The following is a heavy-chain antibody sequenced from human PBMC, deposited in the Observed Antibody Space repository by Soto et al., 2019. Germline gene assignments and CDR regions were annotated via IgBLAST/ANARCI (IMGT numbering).Heavy chain of an antibody. V-gene: IGHV1-69*13. CDR3: ARDTPGGENYFDY. CDR1: GGTFSSYA. D-gene: IGHD3-16*01. CDR2: IIPIFGTA. J-gene: IGHJ4*02. Sequence: GPSVKVSCKASGGTFSSYAISWVRQAPGQGLEWMGGIIPIFGTANYAQKFQGRVTITADESTSTAYMELSSPRSEDTAVYYCARDTPGGENYFDYWGQGTLVTVSS.